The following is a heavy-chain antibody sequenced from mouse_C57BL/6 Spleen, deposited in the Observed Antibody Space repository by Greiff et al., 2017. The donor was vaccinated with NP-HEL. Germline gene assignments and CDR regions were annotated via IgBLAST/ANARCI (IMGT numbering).Heavy chain of an antibody. J-gene: IGHJ4*01. D-gene: IGHD1-1*01. CDR2: ISSGGDYI. V-gene: IGHV5-9-1*02. CDR3: TRERSYYYGSSYYAMDY. Sequence: EVQRVESGEGLVKPGGSLKLSCAASGFTFSSYAMSWVRQTPEKRLEWVAYISSGGDYIYYADTVKGRFTISRDNARNTLYLQMSSLKSEDTAMYYCTRERSYYYGSSYYAMDYWGQGTSVTVSS. CDR1: GFTFSSYA.